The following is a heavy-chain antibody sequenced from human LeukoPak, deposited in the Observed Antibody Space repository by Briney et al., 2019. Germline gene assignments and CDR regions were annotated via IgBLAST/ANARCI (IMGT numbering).Heavy chain of an antibody. D-gene: IGHD3-9*01. CDR1: GFTFSTYP. CDR2: ISHHGSNE. J-gene: IGHJ4*02. V-gene: IGHV3-30*14. Sequence: GGSLRLSCEASGFTFSTYPMHWVRQAPDKGLEWVAMISHHGSNEYYADSVKGRFTISRDNSKNTLYLQMNNPRVGDTAIYYCARVHDTTGYYHYFDSWGQGTLVTVSS. CDR3: ARVHDTTGYYHYFDS.